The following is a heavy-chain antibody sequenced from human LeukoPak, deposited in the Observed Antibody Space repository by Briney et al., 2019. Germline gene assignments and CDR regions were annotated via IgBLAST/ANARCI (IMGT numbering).Heavy chain of an antibody. V-gene: IGHV4-31*03. Sequence: SETLSLTCTVSGGSISSGGYYWSWIRQHPGKGLEWIGYIYYGGSTYYNPSLKSRVTISVDTSKNQFSLKLSSVTVADTAVYYCARVRRDRYNCGDYWGQGTLVTVSS. CDR2: IYYGGST. CDR3: ARVRRDRYNCGDY. CDR1: GGSISSGGYY. D-gene: IGHD5-24*01. J-gene: IGHJ4*02.